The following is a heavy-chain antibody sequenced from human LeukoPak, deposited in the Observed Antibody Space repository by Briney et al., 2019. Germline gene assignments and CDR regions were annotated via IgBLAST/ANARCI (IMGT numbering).Heavy chain of an antibody. CDR1: GYPFTGYY. V-gene: IGHV1-2*04. Sequence: WASVKVSCKASGYPFTGYYVHWVRQAPGQGLEWMGWINPNSGGTNYAQKFQGWVTMTRDTSISTAYMELSRLRSDDTAVYYCARDIAAAAHYGMDVWGQGTTVTVSS. CDR2: INPNSGGT. J-gene: IGHJ6*02. D-gene: IGHD6-13*01. CDR3: ARDIAAAAHYGMDV.